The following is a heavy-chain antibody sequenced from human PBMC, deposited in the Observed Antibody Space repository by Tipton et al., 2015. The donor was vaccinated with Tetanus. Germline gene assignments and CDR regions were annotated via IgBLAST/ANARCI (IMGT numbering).Heavy chain of an antibody. D-gene: IGHD2-8*01. V-gene: IGHV3-23*01. CDR3: AKGRTVVGVGRRNNNWFAP. CDR2: ISGSGDET. Sequence: SLRLSCAASGFTFSNYAMNWVRQSPLRGLEWVSGISGSGDETHYADSVKGRFSISRDNSMNSVYLQMNSLRAEDTALYYCAKGRTVVGVGRRNNNWFAPWGQGTLVTVSS. CDR1: GFTFSNYA. J-gene: IGHJ5*02.